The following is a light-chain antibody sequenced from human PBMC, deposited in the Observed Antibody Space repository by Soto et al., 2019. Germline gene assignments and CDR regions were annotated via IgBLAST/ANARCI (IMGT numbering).Light chain of an antibody. Sequence: DIPMTQSPTSLSASVGDRVTITCRASQDIRNFVAWYQQKPGKAPKLLIYAASTLQSGVPSRFSGSGSGTDFTLTSNSRQPEDVATYSCQKYSSVPVFGPGTKVEIK. CDR2: AAS. CDR1: QDIRNF. CDR3: QKYSSVPV. J-gene: IGKJ3*01. V-gene: IGKV1-27*01.